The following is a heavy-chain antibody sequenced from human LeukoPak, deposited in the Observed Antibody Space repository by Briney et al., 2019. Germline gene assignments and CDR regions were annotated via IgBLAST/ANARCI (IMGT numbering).Heavy chain of an antibody. J-gene: IGHJ6*02. V-gene: IGHV4-4*02. Sequence: PSGTLSLTCAVSGASIDSHSWWSWVRQPPGKGLEWIGEIYHSGGANYNPSLKSRVTISIDKSKNQFSLKLNSVTAADTAVDYCARINDFWSGPTLDVWGQGTTVTVSS. CDR1: GASIDSHSW. D-gene: IGHD3-3*01. CDR2: IYHSGGA. CDR3: ARINDFWSGPTLDV.